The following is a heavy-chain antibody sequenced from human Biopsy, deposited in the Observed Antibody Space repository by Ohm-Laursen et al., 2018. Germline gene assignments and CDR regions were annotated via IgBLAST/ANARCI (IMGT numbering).Heavy chain of an antibody. CDR2: INPHSGTT. CDR1: GYTFTGQY. V-gene: IGHV1-2*02. CDR3: AKGQDLRGGAEYFQH. Sequence: GPSVPVSCNASGYTFTGQYLRWVRQVPGQGLVWMGWINPHSGTTKFAQDFQGRVTMTRDTSITTAYMELRRLRSDDTAVYYCAKGQDLRGGAEYFQHWGQGALVTVSS. D-gene: IGHD2-15*01. J-gene: IGHJ1*01.